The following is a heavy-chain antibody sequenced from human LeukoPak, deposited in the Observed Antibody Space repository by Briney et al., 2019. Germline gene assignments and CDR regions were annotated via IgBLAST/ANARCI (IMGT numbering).Heavy chain of an antibody. Sequence: PSETLSLTCTVSGGSISSGGYYWSWIRQHPGKGLEWIGYIYYSGSTYYNPSLKSRVTISVDTSKNQFSLKLSSVTAADTAVYYCARDPSYYDFWSGYLPPFDPWGQGTLVTVSS. V-gene: IGHV4-31*03. J-gene: IGHJ5*02. CDR1: GGSISSGGYY. D-gene: IGHD3-3*01. CDR3: ARDPSYYDFWSGYLPPFDP. CDR2: IYYSGST.